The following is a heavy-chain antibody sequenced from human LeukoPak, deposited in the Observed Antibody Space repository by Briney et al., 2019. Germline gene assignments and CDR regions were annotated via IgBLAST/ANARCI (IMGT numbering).Heavy chain of an antibody. CDR1: GFMFNKYG. V-gene: IGHV3-23*01. CDR2: ISGGGGRT. D-gene: IGHD2-21*01. Sequence: PGGSLRLSCVASGFMFNKYGMSRVRQAPGKGLEWVSVISGGGGRTYYGDSVKGRFTISRDNSKNTVYLQMNSLRAEDTAVYYCAKDVRDIVVLIDTYMYWGQGTLVTVSS. CDR3: AKDVRDIVVLIDTYMY. J-gene: IGHJ4*02.